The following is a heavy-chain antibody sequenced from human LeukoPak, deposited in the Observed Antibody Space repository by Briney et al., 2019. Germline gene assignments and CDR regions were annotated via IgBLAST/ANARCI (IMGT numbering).Heavy chain of an antibody. J-gene: IGHJ4*02. CDR2: ISSSGAGT. V-gene: IGHV3-23*01. D-gene: IGHD1-7*01. CDR3: SKRGDDWNYGSPLDY. Sequence: GGSLRLSCAASGFTFSTYGMSWVRQAPGKGLEWVSGISSSGAGTFYADSVKGRFTISRDNSKNTLYLQMNSLRAEDTAVYYCSKRGDDWNYGSPLDYWGQGTLVTVSS. CDR1: GFTFSTYG.